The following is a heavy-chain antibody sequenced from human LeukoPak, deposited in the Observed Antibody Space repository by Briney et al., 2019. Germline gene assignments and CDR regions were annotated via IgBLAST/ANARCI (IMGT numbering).Heavy chain of an antibody. J-gene: IGHJ4*02. Sequence: GGALRLSCAASGITFTTYWISWVRQAGGKGVERVANIKQDGRVKYYVDSVKGGFTLSRDNAKKALYLQMNSLRAQDTAVYYCAKETSGRSFAYWGQGTLVTVPS. CDR3: AKETSGRSFAY. V-gene: IGHV3-7*04. D-gene: IGHD3-10*01. CDR1: GITFTTYW. CDR2: IKQDGRVK.